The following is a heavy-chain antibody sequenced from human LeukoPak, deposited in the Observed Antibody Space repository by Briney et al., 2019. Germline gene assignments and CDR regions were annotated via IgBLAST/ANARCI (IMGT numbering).Heavy chain of an antibody. D-gene: IGHD3-22*01. Sequence: GRSLRLSCAVSGFTFSSYGMYWVRQAPGKGLEWVAVISYDGSNKYYADSVKGRFTISRDNYKNTLYLQMNSLRAEDTAVFYCVKGQRYYYDNRGYYSDYFDYWGQGTLVTVSS. J-gene: IGHJ4*02. CDR1: GFTFSSYG. CDR3: VKGQRYYYDNRGYYSDYFDY. CDR2: ISYDGSNK. V-gene: IGHV3-30*18.